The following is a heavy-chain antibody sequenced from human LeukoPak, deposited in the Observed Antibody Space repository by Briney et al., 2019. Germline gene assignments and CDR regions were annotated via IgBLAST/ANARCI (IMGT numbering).Heavy chain of an antibody. J-gene: IGHJ3*02. Sequence: ASVKVSCKASGYTFTGYYMHWVRQAPGQGLEWMGWINPNSGGTNYAQKFQGRVTMTRDTSISTAYMELSRLRSDDTAVYYCARDSLAYCGGDCYLDAFDIWGQGTMVTVSP. V-gene: IGHV1-2*02. CDR2: INPNSGGT. D-gene: IGHD2-21*02. CDR1: GYTFTGYY. CDR3: ARDSLAYCGGDCYLDAFDI.